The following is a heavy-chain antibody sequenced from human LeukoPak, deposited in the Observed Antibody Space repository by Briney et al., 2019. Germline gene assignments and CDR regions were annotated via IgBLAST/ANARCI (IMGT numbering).Heavy chain of an antibody. CDR2: INPNSGGT. D-gene: IGHD6-6*01. J-gene: IGHJ3*02. Sequence: GASVKVSCKASGYTFTGYYMHWVRQAPGQGLEWMGRINPNSGGTNYAQKFQGRVTMTRDTSISTAYMELSSLTSDDTALYYCARAHLYSSSSRNGAFDIWGQGTMVTVSS. CDR1: GYTFTGYY. V-gene: IGHV1-2*06. CDR3: ARAHLYSSSSRNGAFDI.